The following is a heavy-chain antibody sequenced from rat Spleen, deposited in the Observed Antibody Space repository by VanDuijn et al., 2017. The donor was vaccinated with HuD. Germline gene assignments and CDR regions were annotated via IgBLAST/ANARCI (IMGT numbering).Heavy chain of an antibody. CDR2: IIYDGSRT. CDR3: TREAHGGPLDY. J-gene: IGHJ2*01. Sequence: EVQLVESGGGLVLPGRSLKLSCAASGFSVSTFYMAWVRQAPKKGLEWVATIIYDGSRTYYRDSVKGRFTISRDNAKSTLYLQMDSLRSEDTATYYCTREAHGGPLDYWCRGVMVTVSS. CDR1: GFSVSTFY. V-gene: IGHV5S10*01. D-gene: IGHD1-11*01.